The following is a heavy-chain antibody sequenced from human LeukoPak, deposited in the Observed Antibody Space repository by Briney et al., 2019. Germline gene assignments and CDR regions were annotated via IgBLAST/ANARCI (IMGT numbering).Heavy chain of an antibody. Sequence: PSETLSLTCAVYGGSFSGYYWSWIRQPPGKGLEWIGEINHSGSTYFNPSLKSRVTISVDTSKNQFSLNLISVTAADTAVYYCARQTGSYYYYMDVWGKGTTVTISS. CDR1: GGSFSGYY. CDR3: ARQTGSYYYYMDV. J-gene: IGHJ6*03. V-gene: IGHV4-34*01. CDR2: INHSGST.